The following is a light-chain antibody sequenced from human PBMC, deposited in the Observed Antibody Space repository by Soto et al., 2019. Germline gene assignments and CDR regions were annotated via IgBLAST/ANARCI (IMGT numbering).Light chain of an antibody. J-gene: IGLJ2*01. CDR3: SSYKSSSVV. Sequence: QSVLTQPASVYGSPGQSITISCTGTSSDVGGYNYVSWYQQHPGKAPKLMIYDVSNRPSGVSNRFSGSKSGNTASLTISGLQAEDEADYYCSSYKSSSVVFGGGTKLTVL. CDR1: SSDVGGYNY. CDR2: DVS. V-gene: IGLV2-14*01.